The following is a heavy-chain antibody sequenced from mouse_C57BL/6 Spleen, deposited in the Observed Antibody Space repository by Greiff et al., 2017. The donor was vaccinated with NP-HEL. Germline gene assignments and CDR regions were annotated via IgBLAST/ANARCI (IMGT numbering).Heavy chain of an antibody. Sequence: EVNVVESGEGLVKPGGSLKLSCAASGFTFSSYAMSWVRQTPEKRLEWVAYISSGGDYIYYADTVKGRFTISRDNARNTLYLQMSSLKSEDTAMYYCTREEDYYYGVWGTGTTVTVSS. CDR2: ISSGGDYI. CDR1: GFTFSSYA. J-gene: IGHJ1*03. V-gene: IGHV5-9-1*02. CDR3: TREEDYYYGV. D-gene: IGHD2-4*01.